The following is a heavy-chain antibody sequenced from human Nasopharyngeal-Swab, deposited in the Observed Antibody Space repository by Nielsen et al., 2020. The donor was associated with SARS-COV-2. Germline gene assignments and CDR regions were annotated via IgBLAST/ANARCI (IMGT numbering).Heavy chain of an antibody. J-gene: IGHJ5*02. D-gene: IGHD6-13*01. Sequence: SETLSLTCAVYGGSFSGYYWSWIRQPPGKGLEWIGEINHSGSTNYNPSLKSRVTISVDTSKNQFSLKLSSVTAADTAVYYCARGPAVGNHSYWFDPWGQGTLVTVSS. CDR3: ARGPAVGNHSYWFDP. CDR2: INHSGST. CDR1: GGSFSGYY. V-gene: IGHV4-34*01.